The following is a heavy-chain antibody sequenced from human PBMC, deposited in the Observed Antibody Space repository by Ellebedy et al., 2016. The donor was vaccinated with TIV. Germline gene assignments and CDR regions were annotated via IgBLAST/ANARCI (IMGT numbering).Heavy chain of an antibody. CDR3: AKGSIASAATCLDH. CDR1: GFTFDDYA. CDR2: ISGSGGST. D-gene: IGHD6-13*01. Sequence: GGSLRLSCAASGFTFDDYAMHWVRQAPGKGLEWVSVISGSGGSTYYADSVKGRFTISRDNSKTTLYLQMNSLRAEDTAVYSCAKGSIASAATCLDHWGQGTLVTISA. J-gene: IGHJ4*02. V-gene: IGHV3-23*01.